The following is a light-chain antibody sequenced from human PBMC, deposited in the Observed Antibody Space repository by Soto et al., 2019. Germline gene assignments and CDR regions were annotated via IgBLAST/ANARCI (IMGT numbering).Light chain of an antibody. CDR1: QSVLYSSNNDNY. V-gene: IGKV4-1*01. CDR3: QQRSNWPLT. J-gene: IGKJ5*01. Sequence: DIVMTQSPDSLALSLGERATINCKSSQSVLYSSNNDNYLAWYQQKPGQPPKLLIHWASTRESGVPDRFSGSGSGTSFTLTISSLQAEDVAVYFCQQRSNWPLTFGQGTRLEIK. CDR2: WAS.